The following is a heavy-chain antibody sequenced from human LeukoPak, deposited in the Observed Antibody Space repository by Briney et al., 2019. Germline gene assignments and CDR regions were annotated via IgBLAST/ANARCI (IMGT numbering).Heavy chain of an antibody. Sequence: GGSLRLSCAASGFTFNSYAMHWVRQAPGKGLEWVAVISYNDGSNKNYADSVKGRFTISRDNSKSTVYLQMNSLRAEDTAVYYRARQFHCVDKACYTFDSWGQGTLVTVSS. CDR1: GFTFNSYA. J-gene: IGHJ4*02. CDR3: ARQFHCVDKACYTFDS. V-gene: IGHV3-30*01. D-gene: IGHD2-2*02. CDR2: ISYNDGSNK.